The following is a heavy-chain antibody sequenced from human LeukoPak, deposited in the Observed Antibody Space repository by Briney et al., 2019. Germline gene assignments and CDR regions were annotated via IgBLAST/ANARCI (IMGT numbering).Heavy chain of an antibody. CDR1: GGSISSGGYS. D-gene: IGHD2-21*02. CDR3: ARAWSDYYNWFDP. Sequence: PSQTLSLTCAVSGGSISSGGYSWSWIRQPPGKGLEWIGYIYHSGSTYYNPSLKSRVTISVDRSNNQFSLKLSSVTAADTAVYYCARAWSDYYNWFDPWGQGTLVTVSS. V-gene: IGHV4-30-2*01. CDR2: IYHSGST. J-gene: IGHJ5*02.